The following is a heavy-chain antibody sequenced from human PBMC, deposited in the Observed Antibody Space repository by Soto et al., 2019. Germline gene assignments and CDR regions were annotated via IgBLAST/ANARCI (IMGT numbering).Heavy chain of an antibody. D-gene: IGHD2-15*01. CDR2: IYYSGST. CDR3: ARRGVSSYYSNY. Sequence: QLQLQESGPGLVKPSETLSLTCTVSGGSISDSSYFWDWIRQPPGKGLEWIGTIYYSGSTYYNLSLKSRVTISVDTSKNQLSLKLSSVTAADTAVYYCARRGVSSYYSNYWGLGTLVTVSS. J-gene: IGHJ4*02. V-gene: IGHV4-39*01. CDR1: GGSISDSSYF.